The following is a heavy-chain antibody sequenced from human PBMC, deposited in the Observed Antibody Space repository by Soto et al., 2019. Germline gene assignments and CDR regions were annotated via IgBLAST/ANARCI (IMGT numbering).Heavy chain of an antibody. CDR3: ASTRPRVDY. CDR2: IYYSGST. CDR1: GGSISSSSYY. V-gene: IGHV4-39*01. J-gene: IGHJ4*02. Sequence: SETLSLTCTVSGGSISSSSYYWGWIRQPPGKGLEWIGSIYYSGSTYYNPSLKSRVTISVDTSKNQFSLKLSSVTAADTAVYYCASTRPRVDYWGQGTLVTVSS. D-gene: IGHD1-1*01.